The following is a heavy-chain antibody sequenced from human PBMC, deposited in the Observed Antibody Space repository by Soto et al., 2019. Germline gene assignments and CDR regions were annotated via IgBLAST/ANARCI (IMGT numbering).Heavy chain of an antibody. D-gene: IGHD6-19*01. J-gene: IGHJ5*02. Sequence: GASVKVSCKASGYTFTSYGISWVRQAPGQGLEWMGWISAYNGNTNYAQKLQGRVTMTTDTSTSTAYMELRSLRSDDTAVYYCARDRPKMQTSSGWYENDNPKVNWFDPWGQGTLVTVSS. CDR1: GYTFTSYG. CDR3: ARDRPKMQTSSGWYENDNPKVNWFDP. V-gene: IGHV1-18*01. CDR2: ISAYNGNT.